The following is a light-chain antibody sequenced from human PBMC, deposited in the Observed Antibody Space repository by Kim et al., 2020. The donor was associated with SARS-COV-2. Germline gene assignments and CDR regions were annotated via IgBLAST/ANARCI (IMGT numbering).Light chain of an antibody. CDR3: QKYDSAPRT. CDR1: QDITNY. Sequence: DLQMTQSPSSLSASVGDRVTITCRASQDITNYLAWYQQHPGKLPTLLIYAASTLRSGVPSRFRGSGSGTDFTLTITSLQPEDVATYCCQKYDSAPRTFGQGTKVDIK. V-gene: IGKV1-27*01. CDR2: AAS. J-gene: IGKJ1*01.